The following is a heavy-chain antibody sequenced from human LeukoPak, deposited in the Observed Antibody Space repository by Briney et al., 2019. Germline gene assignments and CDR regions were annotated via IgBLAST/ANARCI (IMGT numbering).Heavy chain of an antibody. CDR3: ANADSSSHTFDY. Sequence: SETLSLTCAVYGGSFSGYYWSWIRQPPGKGLEWIGEINHTGSTNYNPFLKSRVTISVDTSKNQFSLKLSSVTAVDTAVYYCANADSSSHTFDYWGQGTLVTVSS. CDR1: GGSFSGYY. V-gene: IGHV4-34*01. J-gene: IGHJ4*02. CDR2: INHTGST. D-gene: IGHD6-6*01.